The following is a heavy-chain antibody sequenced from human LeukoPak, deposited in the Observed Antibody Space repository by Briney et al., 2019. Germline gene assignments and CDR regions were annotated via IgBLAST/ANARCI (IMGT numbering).Heavy chain of an antibody. Sequence: PSETLSLTCAVYGGSFSGYYWSWIRQPPGKGLEWIGEINHSGSTNYNPSLKSRVTISVDTSKNQFSLKLSSVTAADTAVYYCARAYSSGWYPNGDYFDYWGQGTLVTVSS. CDR3: ARAYSSGWYPNGDYFDY. CDR2: INHSGST. CDR1: GGSFSGYY. D-gene: IGHD6-19*01. V-gene: IGHV4-34*01. J-gene: IGHJ4*02.